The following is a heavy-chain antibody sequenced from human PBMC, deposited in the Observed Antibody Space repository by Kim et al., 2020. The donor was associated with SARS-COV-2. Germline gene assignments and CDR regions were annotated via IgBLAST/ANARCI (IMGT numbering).Heavy chain of an antibody. J-gene: IGHJ4*02. V-gene: IGHV4-34*01. D-gene: IGHD3-22*01. Sequence: SLKSRVTISVDTSKNQFSLKLSSVTAADTAVYYCARAGKYYYDSSGYCDYWGQGTLVTVSS. CDR3: ARAGKYYYDSSGYCDY.